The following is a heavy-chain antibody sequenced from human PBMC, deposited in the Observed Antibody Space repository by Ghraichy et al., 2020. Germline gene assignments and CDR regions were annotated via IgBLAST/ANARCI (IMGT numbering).Heavy chain of an antibody. V-gene: IGHV4-59*01. CDR3: ARDRDWAKRRWFDP. J-gene: IGHJ5*02. Sequence: SETLSLTCTVSGGSIRSYYWNWVRQPPGKGLEWIGHIYYSGSTNYNPSLKSRVTKSVDTSKNQFSLKLSSMTAADTAVYYCARDRDWAKRRWFDPWGQGTLVTVSS. CDR2: IYYSGST. D-gene: IGHD2-21*01. CDR1: GGSIRSYY.